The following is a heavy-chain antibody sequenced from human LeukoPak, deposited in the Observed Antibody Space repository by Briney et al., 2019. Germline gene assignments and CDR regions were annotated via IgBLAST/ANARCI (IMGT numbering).Heavy chain of an antibody. CDR2: ISYDGTNE. Sequence: GGSLRLSCAASGFTFSTYSAHWVRQAPGRGLEWVAVISYDGTNENYADSVKGRFTISRDNSKNTLYLQMNSLRDEDVAIYYCARGFGTRSWFFVFWGQGTVITVS. CDR1: GFTFSTYS. V-gene: IGHV3-30*04. J-gene: IGHJ4*02. CDR3: ARGFGTRSWFFVF. D-gene: IGHD6-13*01.